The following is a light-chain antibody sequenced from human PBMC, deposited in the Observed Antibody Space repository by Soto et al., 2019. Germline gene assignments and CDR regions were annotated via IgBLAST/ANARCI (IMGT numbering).Light chain of an antibody. Sequence: QSALTQPRSVSGSPGQSVTIACTGTSSDVGGYHYVSWYQHHPGKAPKLMIFNVNERPSGVPARFSGSKSGNTASLTIAGLQAEDAADYYCCSYAGIYTLVFGGGTKVTVL. CDR2: NVN. CDR3: CSYAGIYTLV. J-gene: IGLJ2*01. V-gene: IGLV2-11*01. CDR1: SSDVGGYHY.